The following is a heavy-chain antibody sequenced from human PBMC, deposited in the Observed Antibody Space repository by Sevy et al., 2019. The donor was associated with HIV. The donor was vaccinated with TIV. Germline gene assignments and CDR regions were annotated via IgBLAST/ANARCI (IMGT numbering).Heavy chain of an antibody. CDR2: IHYSGNT. CDR1: GGSVSSGGHY. J-gene: IGHJ5*02. Sequence: SETLSLTCTVSGGSVSSGGHYWGWVRQPPGKGLEWIGYIHYSGNTNYNPSLKSRVTISVDTSKNQFSLKLSSVTAADTAVYYCARSPPIVVVPGAPSWFDPWGQGTLVTVSS. D-gene: IGHD2-2*01. V-gene: IGHV4-61*08. CDR3: ARSPPIVVVPGAPSWFDP.